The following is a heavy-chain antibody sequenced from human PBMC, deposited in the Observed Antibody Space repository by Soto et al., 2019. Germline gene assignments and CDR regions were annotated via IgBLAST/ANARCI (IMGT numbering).Heavy chain of an antibody. J-gene: IGHJ4*02. Sequence: ASVKVSCKASGFTFTGYYMHWVRQAPGQGLEWIGRINPNSGVANYAQKFHDWVTINKDTSITTAYMELSGLKSDDTAVYFCAKDDAGHPDFWGQGTLVTVSS. CDR1: GFTFTGYY. CDR3: AKDDAGHPDF. V-gene: IGHV1-2*04. CDR2: INPNSGVA. D-gene: IGHD6-13*01.